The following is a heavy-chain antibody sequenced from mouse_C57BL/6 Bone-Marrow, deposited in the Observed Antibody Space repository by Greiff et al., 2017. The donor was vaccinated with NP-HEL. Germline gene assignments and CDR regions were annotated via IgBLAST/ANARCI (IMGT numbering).Heavy chain of an antibody. J-gene: IGHJ4*01. V-gene: IGHV14-4*01. Sequence: VQLQQSGAELVRPGASVKLSCTASGFNINDDYMHWVKQRPEQGLEWIGWIDPENGDTEYASKFQGKATITADTSSNTAYLQLSSLTSEDSAVYYCDQWLLRNYYAMDYWGQGTSVTVSS. D-gene: IGHD2-3*01. CDR3: DQWLLRNYYAMDY. CDR1: GFNINDDY. CDR2: IDPENGDT.